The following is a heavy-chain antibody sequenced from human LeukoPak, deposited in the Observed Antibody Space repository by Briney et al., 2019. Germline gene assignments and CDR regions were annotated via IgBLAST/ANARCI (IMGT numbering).Heavy chain of an antibody. Sequence: TSQTLSLTCTVSGGSISSGSYYWSWIWQPAGKGLEWIGRIYTSGSTNYNPSLKSRVTISVDTSKNQFSLKLSSATAADTAVYYCAGAKGYCSSTSCYEYYFDYWGQGTLVTVSS. D-gene: IGHD2-2*01. CDR3: AGAKGYCSSTSCYEYYFDY. CDR1: GGSISSGSYY. J-gene: IGHJ4*02. CDR2: IYTSGST. V-gene: IGHV4-61*02.